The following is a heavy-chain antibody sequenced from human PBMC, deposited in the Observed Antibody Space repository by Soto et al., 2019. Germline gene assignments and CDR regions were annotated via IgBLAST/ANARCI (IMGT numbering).Heavy chain of an antibody. CDR1: GFTFSSYG. CDR3: ARAYDYVWGSDI. CDR2: IWYDGSNK. D-gene: IGHD3-16*01. Sequence: PGGSLRLSCVASGFTFSSYGMHWVRQAPGKGLEWVAVIWYDGSNKYYADSVKGRFTISRDNSKNTLYLQMNSLRAEDTAVYYCARAYDYVWGSDIWGQGTMVTVSS. V-gene: IGHV3-33*01. J-gene: IGHJ3*02.